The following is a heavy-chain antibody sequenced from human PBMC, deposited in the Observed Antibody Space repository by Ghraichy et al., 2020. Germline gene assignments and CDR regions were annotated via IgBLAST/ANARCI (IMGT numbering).Heavy chain of an antibody. Sequence: GGSLRLSCSASGFTFSSYAMHWVRQAPGKGLEYVSAISSNWGSTYYADSVKGRFTISRDNSKNTLYLQMSSLRAEDTAVYYCALLGVSSGWYSESDYWGQGTLVTVSS. CDR2: ISSNWGST. V-gene: IGHV3-64D*06. CDR3: ALLGVSSGWYSESDY. CDR1: GFTFSSYA. D-gene: IGHD6-19*01. J-gene: IGHJ4*02.